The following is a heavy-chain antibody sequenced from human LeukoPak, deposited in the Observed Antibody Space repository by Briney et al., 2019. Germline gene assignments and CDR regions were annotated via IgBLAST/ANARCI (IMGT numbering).Heavy chain of an antibody. J-gene: IGHJ4*02. Sequence: GGSLRLSCAASGSTFTSYSMNWVRQAPGKGLEWVSTISGGGGSTYYADSVKGRFTISRDNSKNTLYLQVNSLRAEDTAVYYCAKGGKWDVTPFDYWGQGTLVTVSS. CDR3: AKGGKWDVTPFDY. D-gene: IGHD1-26*01. CDR2: ISGGGGST. CDR1: GSTFTSYS. V-gene: IGHV3-23*01.